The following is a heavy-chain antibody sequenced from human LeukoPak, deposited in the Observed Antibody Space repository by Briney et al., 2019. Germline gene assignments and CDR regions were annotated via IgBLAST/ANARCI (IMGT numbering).Heavy chain of an antibody. D-gene: IGHD5-18*01. CDR1: GFTFSDYY. Sequence: GSLRLSCAASGFTFSDYYMSWIRQAPGKGLEWVSSITSSNSYIHYADSVKGRFTISRDNAKNSLYLQMNGLRAEDTAVYYCARDSDYMDRAMVPPDYWGQGTLVTVSS. CDR3: ARDSDYMDRAMVPPDY. V-gene: IGHV3-11*06. J-gene: IGHJ4*02. CDR2: ITSSNSYI.